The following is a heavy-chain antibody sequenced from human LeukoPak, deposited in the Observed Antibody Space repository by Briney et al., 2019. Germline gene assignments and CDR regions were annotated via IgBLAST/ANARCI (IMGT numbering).Heavy chain of an antibody. CDR1: GYTFTNYY. CDR2: INPTGGST. J-gene: IGHJ6*02. Sequence: RASVKVSFTASGYTFTNYYIHWVRQAPGQGLEWMGIINPTGGSTTYAQKFQGRVTMTRDTSTSTVYMDLSSLRFEDTAVYYCARANFEAVAGTYRYYGMDVWGQGTTVTVSS. CDR3: ARANFEAVAGTYRYYGMDV. D-gene: IGHD6-19*01. V-gene: IGHV1-46*01.